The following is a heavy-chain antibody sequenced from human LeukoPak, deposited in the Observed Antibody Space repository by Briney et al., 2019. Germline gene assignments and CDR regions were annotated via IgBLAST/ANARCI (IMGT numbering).Heavy chain of an antibody. Sequence: SETLSLTCTVSGGSISSYYWSWIRQPPGKGLEWIGYIYYSGSTNYNPSLKSRVTISVDTSKNQFSLKLSSVTAADTAVYYCARLNRENFDYWGQGTLVTVSS. D-gene: IGHD1-14*01. V-gene: IGHV4-59*01. CDR1: GGSISSYY. J-gene: IGHJ4*02. CDR3: ARLNRENFDY. CDR2: IYYSGST.